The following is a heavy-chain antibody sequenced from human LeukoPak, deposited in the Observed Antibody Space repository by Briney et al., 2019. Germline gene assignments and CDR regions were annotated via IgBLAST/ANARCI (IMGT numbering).Heavy chain of an antibody. D-gene: IGHD1-14*01. CDR1: GFTFSSYL. CDR3: AKPGYITSGWFDY. V-gene: IGHV3-23*01. Sequence: GGSLRLSCAASGFTFSSYLMSWVRQAPGKGLEWVSTISASGGNTYYADSVKGRFTTSRDNPKNTLLLQMNSLRAEDTAVYHCAKPGYITSGWFDYWGQGALVTVST. J-gene: IGHJ5*01. CDR2: ISASGGNT.